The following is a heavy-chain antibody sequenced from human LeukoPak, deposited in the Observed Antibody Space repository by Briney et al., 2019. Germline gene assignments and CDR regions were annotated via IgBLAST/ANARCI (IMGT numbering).Heavy chain of an antibody. CDR3: ARDQGYHDFWSGSDYYYYMDV. CDR2: IFYSGST. CDR1: GGSISTSNYY. Sequence: PSETLSLTCTVSGGSISTSNYYWGWVRQPPGKGLEWIGNIFYSGSTYYSPSLKSRVTISLDTSRNQFSLKLNSLTAADTAVSYCARDQGYHDFWSGSDYYYYMDVWGKATTVTVSS. J-gene: IGHJ6*03. V-gene: IGHV4-39*07. D-gene: IGHD3-3*01.